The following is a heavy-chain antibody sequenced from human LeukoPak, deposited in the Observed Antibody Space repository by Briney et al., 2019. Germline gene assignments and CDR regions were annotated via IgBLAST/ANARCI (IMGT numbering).Heavy chain of an antibody. CDR2: IFYTGRA. CDR1: RGSISPDH. D-gene: IGHD3-10*01. J-gene: IGHJ4*02. CDR3: ARLVEGIYTRLAS. Sequence: SETLSLTCTVSRGSISPDHCAWIRHPPGKGLEWIGYIFYTGRARYNPSLESRVTLTVDMSKNQVSLKLRSVTAADTAIYYCARLVEGIYTRLASWGQGTLVTVSS. V-gene: IGHV4-59*08.